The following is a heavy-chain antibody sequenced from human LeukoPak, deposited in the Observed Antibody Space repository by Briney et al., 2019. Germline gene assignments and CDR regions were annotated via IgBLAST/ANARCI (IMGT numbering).Heavy chain of an antibody. V-gene: IGHV3-23*01. Sequence: PGGSLRLSCEASGFTFASYVITWVRQAPGKGLEWVSDIIGSGGDTFYADSVKGRFTISRDNSKNTLYLQMNSLRAEDSALYYCAKGSGYYGSDAEYYFDYRGQGTPVTVSS. CDR1: GFTFASYV. CDR2: IIGSGGDT. CDR3: AKGSGYYGSDAEYYFDY. J-gene: IGHJ4*02. D-gene: IGHD2-21*02.